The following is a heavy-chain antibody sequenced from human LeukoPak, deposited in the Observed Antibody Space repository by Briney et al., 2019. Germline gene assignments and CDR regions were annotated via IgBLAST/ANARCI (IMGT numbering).Heavy chain of an antibody. CDR2: IKHDGSEK. CDR1: GFTFSDYS. Sequence: GGSLRFSCAASGFTFSDYSMSWVRQAPGKGLEWVANIKHDGSEKYYVDSVKGRFTISRDNAKNSLYLQMNSLRAEDTAVYYCAKGITRGDIWGQGTMVTVSS. D-gene: IGHD3-10*01. CDR3: AKGITRGDI. V-gene: IGHV3-7*03. J-gene: IGHJ3*02.